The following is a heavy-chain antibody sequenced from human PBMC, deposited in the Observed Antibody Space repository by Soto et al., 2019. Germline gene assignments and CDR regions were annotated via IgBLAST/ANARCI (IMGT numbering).Heavy chain of an antibody. CDR1: GYTFTGYY. CDR3: ARDTENYDSSGYYDY. J-gene: IGHJ4*02. D-gene: IGHD3-22*01. Sequence: GASVKVSCKASGYTFTGYYMHWVRQAPGQGLEWMGWINPNSGGTNYAQKFQGWVTMTRDMSISTAYMELSRLRSDDTAVYYCARDTENYDSSGYYDYWGQGTLVTVSS. CDR2: INPNSGGT. V-gene: IGHV1-2*04.